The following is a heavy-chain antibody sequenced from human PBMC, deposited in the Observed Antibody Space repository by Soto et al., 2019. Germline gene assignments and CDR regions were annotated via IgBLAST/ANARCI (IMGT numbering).Heavy chain of an antibody. CDR2: IDPSDSYT. Sequence: GEPLKISCNGSGYIFTSYWISWVRQMPGKGLEWMGRIDPSDSYTNYSPSFQGHVTISADKSISTAYLQWSSLKASDTAMYYCARRRTDHDAFDIWGQGTMVTVSS. V-gene: IGHV5-10-1*01. CDR1: GYIFTSYW. CDR3: ARRRTDHDAFDI. J-gene: IGHJ3*02. D-gene: IGHD1-1*01.